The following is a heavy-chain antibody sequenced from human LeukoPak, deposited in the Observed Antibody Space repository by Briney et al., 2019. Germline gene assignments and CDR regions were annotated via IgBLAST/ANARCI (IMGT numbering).Heavy chain of an antibody. J-gene: IGHJ5*02. V-gene: IGHV1-46*01. Sequence: GASVKVSCKASGYTFTRYYMHWVRQAPGQGLEWMGIINPSGGSTSYAQKFQGRVTMTRDTSTSTVYMELSSLRSEDTAVYFCARDLPVINWFDPWGQGTLVTVSS. CDR2: INPSGGST. CDR1: GYTFTRYY. CDR3: ARDLPVINWFDP.